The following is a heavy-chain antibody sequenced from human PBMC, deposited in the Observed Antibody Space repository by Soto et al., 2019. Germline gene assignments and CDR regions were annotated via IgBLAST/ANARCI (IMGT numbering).Heavy chain of an antibody. D-gene: IGHD6-13*01. J-gene: IGHJ6*02. CDR2: IWYDGSNK. V-gene: IGHV3-33*01. Sequence: QVQLVESGGGVVQPGRSLRLSCAASGFTFSSYGMHWGRQAPGKGLEWVAVIWYDGSNKYYADSVKGRFTISRDNYKNTLYLQINSLRADDTAVYYCARRVEPTYYYAMDVWCQGTTVTVSS. CDR1: GFTFSSYG. CDR3: ARRVEPTYYYAMDV.